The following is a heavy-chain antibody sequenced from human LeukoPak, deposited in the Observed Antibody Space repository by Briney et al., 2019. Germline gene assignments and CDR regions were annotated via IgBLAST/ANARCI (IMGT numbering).Heavy chain of an antibody. CDR2: IYYSGST. CDR1: GGSISSYY. V-gene: IGHV4-59*01. CDR3: ARDDHYDILTFDY. D-gene: IGHD3-9*01. Sequence: PSETLSLTXTVSGGSISSYYWSWIRQPPGKGLEWIGYIYYSGSTNYNPSLKSRVTISVDTSKNQFSLKLSSVTAADTAVYYCARDDHYDILTFDYWGQGTLVTVSS. J-gene: IGHJ4*02.